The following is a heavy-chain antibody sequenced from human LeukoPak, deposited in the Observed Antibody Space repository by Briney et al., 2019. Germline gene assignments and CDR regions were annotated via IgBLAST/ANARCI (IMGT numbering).Heavy chain of an antibody. J-gene: IGHJ4*02. V-gene: IGHV1-2*02. CDR3: ARERYSSGWYTADY. CDR2: INPNSGGT. D-gene: IGHD6-19*01. Sequence: ASVKVSCKASGYTFTGYYMHWVRQAPGQGLEWMGWINPNSGGTNYAQNFQGRVTMTRDTSISTVYMELNRLTSDDTAVYYCARERYSSGWYTADYWGQGTLVTVSS. CDR1: GYTFTGYY.